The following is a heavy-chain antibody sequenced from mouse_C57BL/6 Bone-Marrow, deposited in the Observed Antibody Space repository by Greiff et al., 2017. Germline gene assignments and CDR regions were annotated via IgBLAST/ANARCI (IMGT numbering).Heavy chain of an antibody. CDR1: GFTFSSYG. CDR3: ARRDGRYFDV. J-gene: IGHJ1*03. V-gene: IGHV5-6*02. Sequence: EVKLMESGGDLVKPGGSLKLSCAASGFTFSSYGMSWVRQTPDKRLEWVATISSGGSYTYYPDSVKGRFTISRDNAKHTLYLQMSSLKSEDTAMFYCARRDGRYFDVWGTGTTVTVSS. CDR2: ISSGGSYT. D-gene: IGHD2-3*01.